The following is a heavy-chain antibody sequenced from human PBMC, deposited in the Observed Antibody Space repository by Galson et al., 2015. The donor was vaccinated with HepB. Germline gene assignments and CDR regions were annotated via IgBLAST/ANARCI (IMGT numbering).Heavy chain of an antibody. V-gene: IGHV6-1*01. CDR2: TYYRSEWYD. Sequence: CAISGDSVSSNSATWNWIRQSPSRGLEWLGRTYYRSEWYDDYATSVKSRITINPDTSNNQFSLHLNSVTPEVTAVYYCARAPGEDYLGAVATRDYGLDVWGQGTTVTVSS. CDR3: ARAPGEDYLGAVATRDYGLDV. D-gene: IGHD2/OR15-2a*01. J-gene: IGHJ6*02. CDR1: GDSVSSNSAT.